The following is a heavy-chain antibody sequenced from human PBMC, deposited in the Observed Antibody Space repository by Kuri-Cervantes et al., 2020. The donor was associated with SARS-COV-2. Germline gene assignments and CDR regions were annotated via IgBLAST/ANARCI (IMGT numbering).Heavy chain of an antibody. Sequence: ESLKISCTVSGGSISSSSYYWGWIRQPPGKGLEWIGGIYYSGSTYYNPSLKSRVTISVDTSKNQFSLKLSSVTAADTAVYYCAGVHTRGWFDPWGQGTLVTVSS. CDR1: GGSISSSSYY. CDR2: IYYSGST. CDR3: AGVHTRGWFDP. J-gene: IGHJ5*02. V-gene: IGHV4-39*07.